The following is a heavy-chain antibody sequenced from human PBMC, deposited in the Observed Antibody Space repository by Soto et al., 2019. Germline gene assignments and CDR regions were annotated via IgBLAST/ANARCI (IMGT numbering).Heavy chain of an antibody. J-gene: IGHJ6*02. CDR3: AKKGQTPYYYSGLDV. CDR1: GYTFTRYG. CDR2: ISGYNGDT. Sequence: QGHLVQSGAEVKKPGTSVKVSCKASGYTFTRYGISWVRQAPGQGLEWMGWISGYNGDTNYAQNLQGRVTLTIDTSTSSAYIELRSLTSDDTAVYYCAKKGQTPYYYSGLDVWGQGTTVTVAS. V-gene: IGHV1-18*01.